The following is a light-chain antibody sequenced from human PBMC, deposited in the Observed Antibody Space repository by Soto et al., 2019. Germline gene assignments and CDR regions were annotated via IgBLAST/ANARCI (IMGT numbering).Light chain of an antibody. V-gene: IGKV1-5*03. CDR2: KAS. J-gene: IGKJ1*01. Sequence: DIQMTQSPSTLSASVGDRVTITCRASQYISSWLAWYQQKPGKATKLLIYKASSLKSGIPSRFSGSGSGTEFTPTISALQPDDFATYSCQQYNSQRTFGQGTKVEIK. CDR1: QYISSW. CDR3: QQYNSQRT.